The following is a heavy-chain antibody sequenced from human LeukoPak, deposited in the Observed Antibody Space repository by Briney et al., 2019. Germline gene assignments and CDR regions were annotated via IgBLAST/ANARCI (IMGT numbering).Heavy chain of an antibody. CDR3: ARAVRIAAAGTFYFDY. CDR1: GDSVSSNSVG. Sequence: SQTLSLTCAISGDSVSSNSVGWNWIRQSPSRGLEWLGRTYYRSNWYNYYAVSVKSRITINPDTSKTQFSLQLNSVTPEDTAVYYCARAVRIAAAGTFYFDYWGQGTLVTVSS. V-gene: IGHV6-1*01. D-gene: IGHD6-13*01. CDR2: TYYRSNWYN. J-gene: IGHJ4*02.